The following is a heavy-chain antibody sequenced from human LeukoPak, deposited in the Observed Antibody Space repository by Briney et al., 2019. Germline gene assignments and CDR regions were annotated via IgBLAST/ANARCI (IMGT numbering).Heavy chain of an antibody. CDR1: GFTFSTYE. CDR2: IGTDGYS. J-gene: IGHJ4*02. Sequence: GGSLRLSCAASGFTFSTYEMNWVRQAPGKGLELVSSIGTDGYSYSAVSVKGRFTISRDNAKSTLYLQMDRLTVEDTALYYCARGTIGGNPASAYWGQGTLVTVSS. V-gene: IGHV3-69-1*02. D-gene: IGHD4-23*01. CDR3: ARGTIGGNPASAY.